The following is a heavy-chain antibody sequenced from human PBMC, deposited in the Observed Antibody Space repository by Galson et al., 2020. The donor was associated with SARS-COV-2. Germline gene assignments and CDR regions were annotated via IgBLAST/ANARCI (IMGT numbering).Heavy chain of an antibody. CDR2: ISYDGSNK. CDR3: ARGGEQWLAGGTFGY. CDR1: GFTFSSYA. J-gene: IGHJ4*02. V-gene: IGHV3-30-3*01. D-gene: IGHD6-19*01. Sequence: TGGSLRLSCAASGFTFSSYAMHWVRQAPGKGLEWVAVISYDGSNKYYADSVKGRFTISRDNSKNTLYLQMNSLRAEDTAVYYCARGGEQWLAGGTFGYWGQGTLVTVSS.